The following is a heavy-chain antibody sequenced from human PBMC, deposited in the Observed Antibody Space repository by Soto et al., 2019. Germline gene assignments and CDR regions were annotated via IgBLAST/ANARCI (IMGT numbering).Heavy chain of an antibody. J-gene: IGHJ4*02. CDR2: IDVGSANA. CDR3: ATLTKYDILTGFYPC. D-gene: IGHD3-9*01. Sequence: SVKLSCKTCGVSFSSSAVHWVRQARKHRLQWIGWIDVGSANANYAHMLQERVTISRDMSTSTAYMELSSLRAEDTAVYYCATLTKYDILTGFYPCWGQGTLVTVSS. CDR1: GVSFSSSA. V-gene: IGHV1-58*01.